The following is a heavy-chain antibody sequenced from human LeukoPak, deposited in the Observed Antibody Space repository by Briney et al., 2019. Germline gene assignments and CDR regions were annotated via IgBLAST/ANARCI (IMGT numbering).Heavy chain of an antibody. J-gene: IGHJ4*02. Sequence: GESLKISCKASGYIFTNYWIGWVRQMPGKGLEWMGIIYPGDSDTRYSPSFQGQVTISADKSINTAYLQWSSLKASDTAIYYCARRGEAMDPFDYWGRGTLVTVSS. CDR1: GYIFTNYW. CDR2: IYPGDSDT. CDR3: ARRGEAMDPFDY. D-gene: IGHD5-18*01. V-gene: IGHV5-51*01.